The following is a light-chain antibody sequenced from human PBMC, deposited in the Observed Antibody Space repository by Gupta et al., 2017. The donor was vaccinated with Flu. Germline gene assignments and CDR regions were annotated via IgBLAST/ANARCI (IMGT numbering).Light chain of an antibody. Sequence: DVVMTQSPLSLPVTPGEPASISCRSSQSLLHRNGHNYLHWYLQKPGQSPQLLIYLGSERASGVPDRFSATGSGTDFTLTISRVEADDVGVYYCMQALQLPLTFGGGTKVQIK. CDR1: QSLLHRNGHNY. J-gene: IGKJ4*01. CDR2: LGS. CDR3: MQALQLPLT. V-gene: IGKV2-28*01.